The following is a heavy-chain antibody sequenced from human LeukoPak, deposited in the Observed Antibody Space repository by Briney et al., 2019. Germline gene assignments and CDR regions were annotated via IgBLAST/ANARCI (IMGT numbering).Heavy chain of an antibody. CDR1: GGSFSGYY. CDR3: ARLTIDGMDVDY. V-gene: IGHV4-34*01. J-gene: IGHJ4*02. Sequence: SETLSLTCAVYGGSFSGYYWSWIRQPPGKGLEWIGEINHSGSTNYNPSLKSRVTISVDTSKNQFSLKLSSVTAADTAVYYCARLTIDGMDVDYWGQGTLVTVS. D-gene: IGHD5-24*01. CDR2: INHSGST.